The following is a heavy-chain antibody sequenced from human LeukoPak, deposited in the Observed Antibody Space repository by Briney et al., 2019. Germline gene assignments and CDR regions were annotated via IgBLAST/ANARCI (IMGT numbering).Heavy chain of an antibody. CDR2: ISGYTGNT. D-gene: IGHD3-22*01. CDR3: ARTQGRGYYYDSSAYYAHFDY. V-gene: IGHV1-18*01. Sequence: ASVKVSCKASGFPFSDYGISWVRQAPGQGLERMGWISGYTGNTNYAQKFQGRVTMTIDTSTSTAFMELRSLRSDDTALYYCARTQGRGYYYDSSAYYAHFDYWGQGTLVTVSS. CDR1: GFPFSDYG. J-gene: IGHJ4*02.